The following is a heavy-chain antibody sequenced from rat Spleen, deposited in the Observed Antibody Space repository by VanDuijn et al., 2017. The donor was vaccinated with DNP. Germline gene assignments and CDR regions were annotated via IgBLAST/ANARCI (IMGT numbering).Heavy chain of an antibody. D-gene: IGHD1-2*01. V-gene: IGHV5-25*01. Sequence: EVHLVESGGGLVQPGRSLKLSCAASGFTFSDYYMAWVRQAPTKGLEWVASISTSGGSTYYRDSVKGRFTVSRDNAKSTLYLQMDSLRSEDTATYYCARDSSYIYPCAMDAWGQGTSVTVSS. CDR3: ARDSSYIYPCAMDA. J-gene: IGHJ4*01. CDR1: GFTFSDYY. CDR2: ISTSGGST.